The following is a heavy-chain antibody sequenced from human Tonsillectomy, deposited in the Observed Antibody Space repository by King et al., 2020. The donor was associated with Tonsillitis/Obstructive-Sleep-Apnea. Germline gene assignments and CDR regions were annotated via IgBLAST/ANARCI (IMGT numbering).Heavy chain of an antibody. CDR3: AREVTCSSTSCHNYSYYYIYF. CDR1: GGTFSSYA. CDR2: IIPIFGTA. D-gene: IGHD2-2*02. J-gene: IGHJ6*03. V-gene: IGHV1-69*01. Sequence: VQLVESGAEVKKPGSSVKVSCKASGGTFSSYAISWVRQAPGQGLEWMGGIIPIFGTANYAQKFQGRVTITADESTSTAYMELSSLRSEDTAVYYCAREVTCSSTSCHNYSYYYIYFFCPGTTVTVSS.